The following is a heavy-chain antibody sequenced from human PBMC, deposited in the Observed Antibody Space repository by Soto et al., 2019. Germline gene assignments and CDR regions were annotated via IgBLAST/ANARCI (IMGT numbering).Heavy chain of an antibody. CDR1: GYSISSGYY. J-gene: IGHJ4*02. Sequence: PSETLSLTCAVSGYSISSGYYWGWIRQPPGKGLEWIGSIYHSGSTYYNPSLKSRVTISVDTSKNQFSLKLSSVTAADTAVYYCARDGYCSGGSCYVLDYWGQGTLVTVSS. D-gene: IGHD2-15*01. V-gene: IGHV4-38-2*02. CDR2: IYHSGST. CDR3: ARDGYCSGGSCYVLDY.